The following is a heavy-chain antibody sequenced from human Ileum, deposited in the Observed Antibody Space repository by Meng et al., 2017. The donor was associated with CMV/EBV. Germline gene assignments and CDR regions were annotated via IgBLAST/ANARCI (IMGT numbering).Heavy chain of an antibody. D-gene: IGHD6-6*01. CDR1: GFTVSSNH. CDR3: ARGESASSSAGAV. Sequence: GESLKISCAASGFTVSSNHMSWVRQAPGKGLEWVSVIYSGGSTHYADSVKGRFTISRDNSKNTLYLQMNSLRAEDTAVYYCARGESASSSAGAVWGQGTTVNVSS. J-gene: IGHJ6*02. CDR2: IYSGGST. V-gene: IGHV3-53*01.